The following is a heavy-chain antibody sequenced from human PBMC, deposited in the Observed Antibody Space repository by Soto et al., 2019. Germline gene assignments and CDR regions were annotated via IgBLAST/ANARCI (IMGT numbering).Heavy chain of an antibody. D-gene: IGHD2-2*01. CDR1: VGTFSSST. CDR2: IRPVFNTP. V-gene: IGHV1-69*12. CDR3: TRGVTANYAGGDAFAL. J-gene: IGHJ3*01. Sequence: QVLLVQSGPEVRKPGSSAKVSARASVGTFSSSTVSWFQQTPAHALYYMGGIRPVFNTPTYTQKFRDRVTLTADESSATVYLEVRSLTSEDTALYYCTRGVTANYAGGDAFALWGQGTNVTVSS.